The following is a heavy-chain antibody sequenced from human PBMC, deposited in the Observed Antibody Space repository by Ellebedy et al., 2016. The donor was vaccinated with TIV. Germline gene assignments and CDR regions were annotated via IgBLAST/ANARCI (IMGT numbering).Heavy chain of an antibody. V-gene: IGHV4-59*08. J-gene: IGHJ4*02. CDR3: ARRYRWDASEGSF. Sequence: SETLSLTXTVSGGSLTNYYWSWIRQPPGKGLEWIGYIYYNGATNYSPSFNSRVTISLDTSRNQFSLKLRSVTAADTAVYFCARRYRWDASEGSFWGQGILVTVSS. D-gene: IGHD1-26*01. CDR2: IYYNGAT. CDR1: GGSLTNYY.